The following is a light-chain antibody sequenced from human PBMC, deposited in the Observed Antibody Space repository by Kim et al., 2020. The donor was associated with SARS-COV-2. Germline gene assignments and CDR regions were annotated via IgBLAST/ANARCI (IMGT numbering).Light chain of an antibody. Sequence: DIQLTQSPSFLSASVGDRVTITCRASQDISSYLNWYQQKPGKAPKLLIYAASTLQSGVPSRFSGSGSGTEFTLTISSLQPEDFATYYCQQFNSHPFTFGHGTKVDIK. CDR2: AAS. CDR1: QDISSY. CDR3: QQFNSHPFT. V-gene: IGKV1-9*01. J-gene: IGKJ3*01.